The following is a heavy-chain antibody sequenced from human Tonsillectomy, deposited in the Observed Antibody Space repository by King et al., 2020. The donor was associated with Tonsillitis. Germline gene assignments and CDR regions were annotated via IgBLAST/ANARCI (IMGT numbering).Heavy chain of an antibody. V-gene: IGHV3-30*04. Sequence: QVQLVESGGGVVQPGRSLRLSCAASGFTFSSYPMHWVRQAPGKGLEWVAVISFDGSNKYYADSVKGRFTISRDNSKNTLYLQMNSLRAEDTAVYYCARDPNDEYYFDSGGQGTLVPVPS. D-gene: IGHD1-1*01. CDR1: GFTFSSYP. CDR2: ISFDGSNK. J-gene: IGHJ4*02. CDR3: ARDPNDEYYFDS.